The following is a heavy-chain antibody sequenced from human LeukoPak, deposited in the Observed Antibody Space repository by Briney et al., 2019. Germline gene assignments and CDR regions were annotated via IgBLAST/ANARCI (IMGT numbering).Heavy chain of an antibody. CDR1: GFTFSSYA. J-gene: IGHJ4*02. CDR3: ARNSGYCSGGSCYSGVSDY. D-gene: IGHD2-15*01. Sequence: PGGSLRLSCAASGFTFSSYAMSWVRQAPGKGLEWVSAISGSGGSTYYADSVKGRFTISRDNSKNTLYLQMNSLRAEDTAVYYCARNSGYCSGGSCYSGVSDYWGQGTLVTVSS. V-gene: IGHV3-23*01. CDR2: ISGSGGST.